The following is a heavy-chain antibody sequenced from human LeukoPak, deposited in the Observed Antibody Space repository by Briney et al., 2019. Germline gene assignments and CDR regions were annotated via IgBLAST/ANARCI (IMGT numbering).Heavy chain of an antibody. CDR1: GFTFSNYW. Sequence: GGSLRLSCAASGFTFSNYWMSWVRQAPGKGLEWVANIKEDGREKYYVDSVKGRFTISRDNAKNSLYLQMNSLSVDDTAVYYCAASRIQLWNNHNYWGQGTLATVSS. J-gene: IGHJ4*02. CDR2: IKEDGREK. V-gene: IGHV3-7*01. CDR3: AASRIQLWNNHNY. D-gene: IGHD5-18*01.